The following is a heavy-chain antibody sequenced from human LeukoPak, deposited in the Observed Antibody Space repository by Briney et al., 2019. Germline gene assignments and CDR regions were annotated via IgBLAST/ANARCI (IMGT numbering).Heavy chain of an antibody. D-gene: IGHD3-10*01. V-gene: IGHV3-48*03. Sequence: GGSLRLSCAASGFTFSSYEMNWVRQAPGKGLEWVSYISSSGSTIYYADSVKGRFTISRDNAKNSLYLQMNSLRAEDTALYYCARDYNPYGSGSYYNYWGQGTLVTVSS. CDR1: GFTFSSYE. CDR3: ARDYNPYGSGSYYNY. CDR2: ISSSGSTI. J-gene: IGHJ4*02.